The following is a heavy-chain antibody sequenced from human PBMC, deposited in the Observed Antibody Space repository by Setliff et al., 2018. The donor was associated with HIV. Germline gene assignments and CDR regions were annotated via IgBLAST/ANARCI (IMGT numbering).Heavy chain of an antibody. CDR2: INPSGGST. Sequence: ASVKVSCKASGYTFTSYYMHWVRQAPGQGLEWMGIINPSGGSTSYAQKFQGRVTMTRDTSTSTVYMELSSLGSEDTAQYYCARGPLYGYDRGYFDYWGQGTLVTVSS. V-gene: IGHV1-46*01. D-gene: IGHD5-12*01. J-gene: IGHJ4*02. CDR3: ARGPLYGYDRGYFDY. CDR1: GYTFTSYY.